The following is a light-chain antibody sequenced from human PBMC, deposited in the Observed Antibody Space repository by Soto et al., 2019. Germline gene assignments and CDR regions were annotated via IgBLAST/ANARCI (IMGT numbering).Light chain of an antibody. CDR3: TSYVGSDIWV. V-gene: IGLV2-8*01. Sequence: QSALTQPTSASGSPGQSVTISCTGTSSDVGAYKYVSWYQQDPGKAPKLMIYDVSKRPSGVPARFSGSKSGNTASLTVSGRQAGNETDYYCTSYVGSDIWVFGGGTKLTVL. CDR2: DVS. J-gene: IGLJ3*02. CDR1: SSDVGAYKY.